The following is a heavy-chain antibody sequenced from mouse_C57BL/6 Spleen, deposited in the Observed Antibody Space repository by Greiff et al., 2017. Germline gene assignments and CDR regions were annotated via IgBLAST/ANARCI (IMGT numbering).Heavy chain of an antibody. Sequence: VQLQQSGAELVKPGASVKISCKASGYAFSSYWMNWVKQRPGKGLEWIGQIYPGDGDTNYNGKFKGKATLTADKSSSTAYMQLSSLTSEDSAVYFCARSGASSPPGNYDGYYAWFAYWGQGTLVTVSA. CDR1: GYAFSSYW. CDR2: IYPGDGDT. CDR3: ARSGASSPPGNYDGYYAWFAY. V-gene: IGHV1-80*01. D-gene: IGHD2-3*01. J-gene: IGHJ3*01.